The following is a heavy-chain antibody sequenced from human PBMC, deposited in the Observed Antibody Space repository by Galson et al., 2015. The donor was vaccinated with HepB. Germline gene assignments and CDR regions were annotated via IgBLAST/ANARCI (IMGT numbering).Heavy chain of an antibody. CDR1: GFTFSDYQ. CDR3: ARDLSTTKRAFDV. J-gene: IGHJ3*01. V-gene: IGHV3-11*06. CDR2: ITYSSALT. Sequence: SLRLSCAASGFTFSDYQMTWIRQAPRKGLEWVSYITYSSALTTYADSVNGRFTISRDNAKNLLYLQMDSPRADDTAVYYCARDLSTTKRAFDVWGQGTVVTVSS. D-gene: IGHD1-1*01.